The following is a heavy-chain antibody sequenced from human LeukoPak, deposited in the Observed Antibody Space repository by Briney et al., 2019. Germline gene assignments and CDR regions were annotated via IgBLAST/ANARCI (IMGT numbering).Heavy chain of an antibody. CDR3: ARGISYYYYYMDV. CDR1: GCTFSSYG. J-gene: IGHJ6*03. CDR2: ISYDGSNK. Sequence: GRSLRLSCAASGCTFSSYGMHWVRQAPGKGLEWVAVISYDGSNKYYADSVKGRFTISRDSGKNSLYLQMNSLRAEDTAVYYCARGISYYYYYMDVWGKGTTVTVSS. V-gene: IGHV3-30*03.